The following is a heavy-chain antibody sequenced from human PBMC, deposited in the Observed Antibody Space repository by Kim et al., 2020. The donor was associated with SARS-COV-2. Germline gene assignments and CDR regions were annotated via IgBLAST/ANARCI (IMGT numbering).Heavy chain of an antibody. CDR1: GFNFTSYW. D-gene: IGHD6-19*01. Sequence: GESLKISCKGSGFNFTSYWISWVRQMPGKGLEWMGRIDPSDSYTNYSPSFQGHVTISSDKSISTAYLQWSSLKASDTAIYYCASSQDVSGWYGGDNWFDPWGQGTLVTVSS. CDR3: ASSQDVSGWYGGDNWFDP. CDR2: IDPSDSYT. J-gene: IGHJ5*02. V-gene: IGHV5-10-1*01.